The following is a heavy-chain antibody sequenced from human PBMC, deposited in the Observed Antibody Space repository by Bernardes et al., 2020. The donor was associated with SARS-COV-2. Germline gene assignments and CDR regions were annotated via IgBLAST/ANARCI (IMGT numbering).Heavy chain of an antibody. CDR3: ARDRSPRTPPGGHGMDV. D-gene: IGHD3-10*01. Sequence: GGSLRLSCVASGFTFNNYGMDWVRQAPDKGLEWVAGIWFDGNNKDYAESVKGRFTISRDNSKNRMFLQVNGLRVDDTAVYFCARDRSPRTPPGGHGMDVWGQGTTVRVSS. CDR1: GFTFNNYG. V-gene: IGHV3-30*19. CDR2: IWFDGNNK. J-gene: IGHJ6*02.